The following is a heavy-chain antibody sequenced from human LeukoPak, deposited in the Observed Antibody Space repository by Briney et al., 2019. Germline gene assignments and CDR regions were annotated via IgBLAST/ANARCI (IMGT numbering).Heavy chain of an antibody. CDR2: ISGSGGST. CDR1: GFTFSSHA. CDR3: AFNLFWSGLQAFDI. V-gene: IGHV3-23*01. Sequence: PGGSLRLSCAASGFTFSSHAMNWVRQAPGKGLEWVSGISGSGGSTYYADSVKGRFTISRDNSKNTLFLQMNSLRAEDTALYYCAFNLFWSGLQAFDIWGQGTMVTVSS. D-gene: IGHD3-3*01. J-gene: IGHJ3*02.